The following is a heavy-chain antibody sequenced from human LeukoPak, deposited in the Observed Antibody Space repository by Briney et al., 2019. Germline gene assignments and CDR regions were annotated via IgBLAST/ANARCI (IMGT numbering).Heavy chain of an antibody. Sequence: GGSLRLSCAASGFTFSSYAMGWVRQAPGKGLEWVSAITASGGNTYYADSAKGRFTISRDNSKNTLYLQVNSLRAEDTAVYYCAKGNGYSYGRYYFDYWGQGTLVTVSS. CDR1: GFTFSSYA. CDR3: AKGNGYSYGRYYFDY. V-gene: IGHV3-23*01. CDR2: ITASGGNT. J-gene: IGHJ4*02. D-gene: IGHD5-18*01.